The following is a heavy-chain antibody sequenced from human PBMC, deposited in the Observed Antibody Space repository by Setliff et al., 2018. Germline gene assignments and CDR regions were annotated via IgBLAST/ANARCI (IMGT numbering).Heavy chain of an antibody. D-gene: IGHD6-6*01. Sequence: GASVKVSCKASGGTFSSYAISWVRQAPGQGLERMGGIIPIFGTVNYAQKFQGRVTITADESTSTAYMELSSLRSEDTAVYYCARGIASRLTGYFDLWGRGTRVTVSS. CDR1: GGTFSSYA. CDR2: IIPIFGTV. J-gene: IGHJ2*01. CDR3: ARGIASRLTGYFDL. V-gene: IGHV1-69*13.